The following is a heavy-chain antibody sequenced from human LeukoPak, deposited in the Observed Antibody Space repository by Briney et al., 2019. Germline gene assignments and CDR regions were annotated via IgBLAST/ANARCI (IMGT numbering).Heavy chain of an antibody. Sequence: GGSLRLSCAASGFTFSDYYMSWIRQAPGKGLEWVSYISSSGSTIYYADSVKGRFTISRDNAKNSLYLQMNSLRAEDTAVYYCARALSPYYYDSSGYNNWGQGTLVTVSS. CDR3: ARALSPYYYDSSGYNN. D-gene: IGHD3-22*01. J-gene: IGHJ4*02. CDR2: ISSSGSTI. CDR1: GFTFSDYY. V-gene: IGHV3-11*04.